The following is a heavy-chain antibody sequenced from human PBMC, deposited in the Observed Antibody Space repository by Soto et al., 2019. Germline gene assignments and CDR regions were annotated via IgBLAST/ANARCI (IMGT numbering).Heavy chain of an antibody. J-gene: IGHJ6*03. Sequence: QVQLQESGPGLVKPSQTLSLTCTVSGGSISSGGYYWSWIRQHPGKGLEWIGYIYYSGSTYYNPSLKSRVTITVDTSKNQFSLKLSSVTAADTAVYCCARGSGEYSGYDFGYYYYYMDVWGKGTTVTVSS. CDR3: ARGSGEYSGYDFGYYYYYMDV. D-gene: IGHD5-12*01. V-gene: IGHV4-31*03. CDR2: IYYSGST. CDR1: GGSISSGGYY.